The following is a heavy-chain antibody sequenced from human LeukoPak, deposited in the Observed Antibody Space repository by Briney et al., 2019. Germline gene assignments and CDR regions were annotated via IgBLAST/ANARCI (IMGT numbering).Heavy chain of an antibody. V-gene: IGHV3-23*01. J-gene: IGHJ4*02. CDR2: INGAGDNT. CDR1: GYTFSSHG. CDR3: AKVTVCYGCYFDY. D-gene: IGHD3-16*01. Sequence: GGSLRLSCAASGYTFSSHGMTWVRRAPGKGLEWVSTINGAGDNTNYAETVKGRFTISRDYSKNTVYLQMNSLRAEDTAIYYCAKVTVCYGCYFDYWGQGTLVTVSS.